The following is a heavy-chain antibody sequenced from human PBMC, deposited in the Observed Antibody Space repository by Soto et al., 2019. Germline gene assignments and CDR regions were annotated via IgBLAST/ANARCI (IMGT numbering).Heavy chain of an antibody. D-gene: IGHD3-22*01. CDR2: ISAYNGNT. V-gene: IGHV1-18*01. CDR3: ARELYYYDSSGYYGDAFDI. CDR1: GYTFTSYG. Sequence: GASVKVSCKASGYTFTSYGISWVRQAPGQGLEWMGWISAYNGNTNYAQKLQGRVTMTTDTSTSTAYMELRSLRSDDTAVYYCARELYYYDSSGYYGDAFDIWGQGTTVTVSS. J-gene: IGHJ3*02.